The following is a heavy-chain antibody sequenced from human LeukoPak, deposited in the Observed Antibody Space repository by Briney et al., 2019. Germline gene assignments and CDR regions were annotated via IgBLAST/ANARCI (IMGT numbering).Heavy chain of an antibody. CDR1: GFTFSSYA. J-gene: IGHJ3*02. Sequence: PGGSLRLSCAASGFTFSSYAMSWVRQAPGKGLEWVSAISGSGGSTYYADSVEGRFTISRDNAKNSLYLQMNSLRAEDTAVYYCARDGRPQAFDIWGQGTMVTVSS. CDR2: ISGSGGST. D-gene: IGHD1-1*01. CDR3: ARDGRPQAFDI. V-gene: IGHV3-23*01.